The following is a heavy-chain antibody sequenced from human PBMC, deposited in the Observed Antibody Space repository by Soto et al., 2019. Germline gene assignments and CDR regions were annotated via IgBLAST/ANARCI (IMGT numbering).Heavy chain of an antibody. V-gene: IGHV3-53*01. CDR2: IYSGGTT. Sequence: EVQVVESGGGLIQPGGSLRLSCAASGFTITSRDMNWVRQAPGKGLEWLSVIYSGGTTYYADSVKDRFTISRDNSKNTVYLQMNSLRVEDTALYYCARDGASCGGDCYVDYWGQGTLVSVSS. CDR3: ARDGASCGGDCYVDY. CDR1: GFTITSRD. D-gene: IGHD2-21*02. J-gene: IGHJ4*02.